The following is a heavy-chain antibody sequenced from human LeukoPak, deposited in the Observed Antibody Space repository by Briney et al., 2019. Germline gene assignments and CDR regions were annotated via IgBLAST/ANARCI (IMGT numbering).Heavy chain of an antibody. CDR1: GFTFSSYP. V-gene: IGHV3-23*01. D-gene: IGHD3-22*01. CDR2: ITGSGVDT. CDR3: AKRYSYDSSRGAFDV. Sequence: GGSLRLSCAASGFTFSSYPMSWVRQAPGEGLEWVSSITGSGVDTYYADSVKDRFTISRDNSKNTLYMQMNSLRAGNTAVYYCAKRYSYDSSRGAFDVWGQGTMVTVSS. J-gene: IGHJ3*01.